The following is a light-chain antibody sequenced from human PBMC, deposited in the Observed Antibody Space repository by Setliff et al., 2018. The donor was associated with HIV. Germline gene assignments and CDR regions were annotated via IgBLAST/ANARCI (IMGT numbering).Light chain of an antibody. Sequence: QSVLTQPASVPGSPGQSITISCTATTSTAIADYNYLSWYQQHPGKAPKLLIFDVNSRPSGVSSRFYGPRSGNTASLTISDLQPEDEADYFCSSYINNNAPYVFGTGTKVTVL. V-gene: IGLV2-14*03. CDR3: SSYINNNAPYV. J-gene: IGLJ1*01. CDR1: STAIADYNY. CDR2: DVN.